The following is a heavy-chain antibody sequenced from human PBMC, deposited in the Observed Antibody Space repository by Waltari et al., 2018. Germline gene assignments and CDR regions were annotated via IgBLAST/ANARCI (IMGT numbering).Heavy chain of an antibody. CDR2: IYHSGST. D-gene: IGHD3-9*01. CDR3: ARGRYDILTGYYKGVVHYYMDV. V-gene: IGHV4-30-2*01. CDR1: GGSISSGGYS. Sequence: QLQLQESGSGLVKPSQTLSLTCAVSGGSISSGGYSWSWIRQPPGKGLEWIGYIYHSGSTYYNPSLKSRVTISVDRSKNQFSLKLSSVTAADTAVYYCARGRYDILTGYYKGVVHYYMDVWGKGTTVTISS. J-gene: IGHJ6*03.